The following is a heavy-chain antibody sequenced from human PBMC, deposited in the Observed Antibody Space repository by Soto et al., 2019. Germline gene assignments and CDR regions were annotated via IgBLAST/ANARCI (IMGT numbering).Heavy chain of an antibody. J-gene: IGHJ6*02. D-gene: IGHD2-15*01. CDR2: INPSGGST. CDR1: AYTLTSYY. Sequence: AASVKVSCKXSAYTLTSYYMHWVRQAPGQGLEWMGIINPSGGSTSYAHKFQGRVTMTTDTSTSTVYMELSSLRSDDTAVYYCARGVCGGGSCYGPASYYYYYALDVRGQGTTVTVSS. CDR3: ARGVCGGGSCYGPASYYYYYALDV. V-gene: IGHV1-46*01.